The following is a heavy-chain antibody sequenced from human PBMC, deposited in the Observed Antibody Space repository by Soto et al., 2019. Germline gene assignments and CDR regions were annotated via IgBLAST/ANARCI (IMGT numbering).Heavy chain of an antibody. D-gene: IGHD2-15*01. V-gene: IGHV2-5*02. CDR1: GFSLSTSGVG. CDR2: IYWDDDK. Sequence: QITLKESGPTLVKPTQTLTLTCTFSGFSLSTSGVGVGWIRQPPGKALEWLALIYWDDDKRYSPSLKSRLTITKDTSKNQVVLTMTNMDPVDTATYYCAHSLGYCSGGSCYLYAFDIWGQGTMVTVSS. CDR3: AHSLGYCSGGSCYLYAFDI. J-gene: IGHJ3*02.